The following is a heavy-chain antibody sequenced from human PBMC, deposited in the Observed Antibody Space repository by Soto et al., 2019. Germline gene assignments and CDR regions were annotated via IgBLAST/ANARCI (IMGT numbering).Heavy chain of an antibody. D-gene: IGHD3-22*01. CDR1: GYSFTSYW. V-gene: IGHV5-51*01. J-gene: IGHJ6*02. CDR2: IYPLDPDT. Sequence: PGESLKISCKASGYSFTSYWIGWVLQMPGKGLEWMGIIYPLDPDTRFSPCFQGQVTISADKSISTAYLQWSSLKASDTAMYYCARHIRRSVRYDSSGYWGDTGDYYYYYGMDVWGQGTTVTVSS. CDR3: ARHIRRSVRYDSSGYWGDTGDYYYYYGMDV.